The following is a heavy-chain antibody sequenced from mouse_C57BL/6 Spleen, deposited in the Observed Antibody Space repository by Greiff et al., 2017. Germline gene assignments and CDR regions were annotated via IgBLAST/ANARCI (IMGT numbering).Heavy chain of an antibody. CDR3: TRTDYDGSSYHAKGY. J-gene: IGHJ4*01. V-gene: IGHV1-5*01. CDR2: IYPGNSDT. D-gene: IGHD1-1*01. CDR1: GYTFNSYW. Sequence: EVQLQQSGTVLARPGASVKMSCKTSGYTFNSYWMHWVKQRPGQGLEWIGAIYPGNSDTSYNQKFKGKAKLTAVTSASTAYMVLSSLKNEDSAVCYSTRTDYDGSSYHAKGYRGQRTSVTVSS.